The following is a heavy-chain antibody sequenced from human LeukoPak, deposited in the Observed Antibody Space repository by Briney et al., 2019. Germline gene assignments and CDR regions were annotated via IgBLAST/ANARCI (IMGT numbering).Heavy chain of an antibody. CDR3: ATEGRYGGNSRWFDP. Sequence: ASVKVSCKVSGYTLTELSMHWVRQAPGKGLEWMGGFDPEDGETIYAQKFQGRVTMTEDISTDTAYMELSSLRSEDTAVYYCATEGRYGGNSRWFDPWGQGTLVTVSS. V-gene: IGHV1-24*01. CDR2: FDPEDGET. CDR1: GYTLTELS. D-gene: IGHD4-23*01. J-gene: IGHJ5*02.